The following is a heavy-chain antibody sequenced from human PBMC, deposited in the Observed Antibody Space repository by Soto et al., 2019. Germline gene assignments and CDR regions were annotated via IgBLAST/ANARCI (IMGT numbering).Heavy chain of an antibody. CDR3: ARDGIQLWDYYYYGMDV. V-gene: IGHV1-46*01. Sequence: ASVKVSCKASGYTFTSYYMHWVRQAPGQGLEWMGIINPSGGSTSYARKFQGRVTMTRDTSTSTVYMELSSLRSEDTAVYYCARDGIQLWDYYYYGMDVWGQGTTVTVSS. J-gene: IGHJ6*02. CDR1: GYTFTSYY. D-gene: IGHD5-18*01. CDR2: INPSGGST.